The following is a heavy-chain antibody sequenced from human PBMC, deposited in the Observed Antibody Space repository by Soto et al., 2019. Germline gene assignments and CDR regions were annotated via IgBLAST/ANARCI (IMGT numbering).Heavy chain of an antibody. CDR2: IIPIFGTA. CDR3: ARPHHYYDSSPLDYWYFDL. CDR1: GGTFSSYA. Sequence: SVKVSCKASGGTFSSYAISWVRQAPGQGLEWMGGIIPIFGTANYAQKFQGRVTITAGESTSTAYMELSSLRSEDTAVYYCARPHHYYDSSPLDYWYFDLWGRGTLVTVSS. D-gene: IGHD3-22*01. J-gene: IGHJ2*01. V-gene: IGHV1-69*13.